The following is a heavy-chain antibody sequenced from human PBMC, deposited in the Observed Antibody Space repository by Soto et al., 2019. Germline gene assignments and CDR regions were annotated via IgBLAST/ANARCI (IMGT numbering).Heavy chain of an antibody. D-gene: IGHD2-15*01. CDR3: ARDQVVPTSGAVDY. V-gene: IGHV1-46*01. J-gene: IGHJ4*01. Sequence: QVRLVQSGAEVKKPGASVKVSCKASGYTCTAYYRHWVRQAPGHGLEWMGIINSSGGRTNYAQKFQDRLTVTRDTSTSTVYMDLSSLRAEDTAVYYCARDQVVPTSGAVDYWGHGTLVTVSS. CDR2: INSSGGRT. CDR1: GYTCTAYY.